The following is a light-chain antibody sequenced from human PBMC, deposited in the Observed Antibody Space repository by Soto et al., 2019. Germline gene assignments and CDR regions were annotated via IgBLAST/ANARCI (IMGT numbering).Light chain of an antibody. CDR2: GNS. J-gene: IGLJ2*01. V-gene: IGLV1-40*01. CDR3: QSYDSRLSGSV. CDR1: SSAIGAGYD. Sequence: QSVLTQPPSVSVAPGLRVTISCTGSSSAIGAGYDVYWYQHLPGTAPKLLIYGNSNRPSGVPDRFSGSKSGTLASLDITGLQAEDEDDYYCQSYDSRLSGSVFGGGTKLTVL.